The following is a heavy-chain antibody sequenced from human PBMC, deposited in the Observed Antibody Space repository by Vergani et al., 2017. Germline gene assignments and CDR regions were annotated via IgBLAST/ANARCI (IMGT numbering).Heavy chain of an antibody. J-gene: IGHJ4*02. D-gene: IGHD1-26*01. V-gene: IGHV3-48*02. Sequence: EVQLVESGGGLVQPGGSRRLSWAASGFTFSSYSMNWVRQAPGKGLEWVSYISSSSSTIYYADSVKGRFTISRDNAKNSLYLQMNSLRDEDTAVYYCARDVPPWERHFDYWGQGTLVTVSS. CDR1: GFTFSSYS. CDR2: ISSSSSTI. CDR3: ARDVPPWERHFDY.